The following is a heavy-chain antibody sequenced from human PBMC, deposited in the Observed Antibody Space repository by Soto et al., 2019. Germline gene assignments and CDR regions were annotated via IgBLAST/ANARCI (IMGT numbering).Heavy chain of an antibody. CDR1: WDSVSRNSAA. CDR2: TYYRSKWYN. Sequence: PSQTLSLTCAISWDSVSRNSAACNWIRQSPSRGLEWLGRTYYRSKWYNDYAVSVKSRITINPDTSKNQFSLQLNSVTPEDTAVYYCARDKGSYGYNYYYYGMDVWGQGTTVTVSS. J-gene: IGHJ6*02. CDR3: ARDKGSYGYNYYYYGMDV. V-gene: IGHV6-1*01. D-gene: IGHD5-18*01.